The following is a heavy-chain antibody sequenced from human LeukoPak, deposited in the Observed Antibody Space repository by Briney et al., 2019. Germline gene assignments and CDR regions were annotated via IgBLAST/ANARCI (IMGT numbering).Heavy chain of an antibody. Sequence: PSETLSLTCAVYGGSFSGYYWSWIRQPPGKGLEWIGEINHSGSTNYNPSLKSRVTISVDTSKNQFSLKLSSVTAADTAVYYCARVRPQSASIEFDYWGQGTLVTVSS. CDR1: GGSFSGYY. D-gene: IGHD2/OR15-2a*01. V-gene: IGHV4-34*01. CDR2: INHSGST. CDR3: ARVRPQSASIEFDY. J-gene: IGHJ4*02.